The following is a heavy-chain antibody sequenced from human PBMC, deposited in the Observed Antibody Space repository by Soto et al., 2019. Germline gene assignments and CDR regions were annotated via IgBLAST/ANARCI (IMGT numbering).Heavy chain of an antibody. CDR3: ARLGYDSSSPMWYFDY. V-gene: IGHV1-69*13. D-gene: IGHD3-22*01. CDR1: GGTFSSYA. Sequence: GASVKVSCKASGGTFSSYAISWVRQAPGQGLEWMGGIIPIFGTANYAQKFQGRVTITADESTSTAYMELSSLRSEDTAVYYCARLGYDSSSPMWYFDYWGQGTPVTVSS. J-gene: IGHJ4*02. CDR2: IIPIFGTA.